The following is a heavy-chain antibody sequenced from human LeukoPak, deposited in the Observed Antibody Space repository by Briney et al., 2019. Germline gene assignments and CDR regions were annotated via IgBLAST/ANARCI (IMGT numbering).Heavy chain of an antibody. V-gene: IGHV3-33*01. CDR3: ARDGREYNWFGP. Sequence: ARSRRLSCAASGFSFSSYAMHWVRQAPSKGLEWVALIWNDGRNQYYAVSVKGRFTISRDDSKNMLYLQMNSLRDEDTAVYYCARDGREYNWFGPWGQGTLVTVSS. CDR1: GFSFSSYA. CDR2: IWNDGRNQ. D-gene: IGHD3-10*01. J-gene: IGHJ5*02.